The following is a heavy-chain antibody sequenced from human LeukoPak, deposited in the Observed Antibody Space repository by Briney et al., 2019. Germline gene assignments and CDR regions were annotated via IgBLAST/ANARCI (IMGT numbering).Heavy chain of an antibody. J-gene: IGHJ1*01. CDR2: IYTSGST. V-gene: IGHV4-61*02. CDR3: ARGGGGDYEEYFQH. Sequence: SETLSLTCTVSGGSISSGSYYWSWIRQPAGKGLEWIGRIYTSGSTYYNPSLKSRVTISVDTSKNQFSLKLSSVTAADTAVYYCARGGGGDYEEYFQHWGQGTLVTVSS. CDR1: GGSISSGSYY. D-gene: IGHD4-17*01.